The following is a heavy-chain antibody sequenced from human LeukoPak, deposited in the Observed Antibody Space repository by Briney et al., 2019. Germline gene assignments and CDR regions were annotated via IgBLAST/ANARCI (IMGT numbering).Heavy chain of an antibody. D-gene: IGHD2-15*01. CDR1: GDSISSSYY. CDR2: SYYSGST. Sequence: SETLSLTCTLSGDSISSSYYWSCIRQPPGKVLECIGFSYYSGSTNYNPSLKSRVTISVDTSKNQFSLKLNSVTAADTAVYYCARQYCSGGTCYSFDYWGQGTLVTVSS. V-gene: IGHV4-59*08. J-gene: IGHJ4*02. CDR3: ARQYCSGGTCYSFDY.